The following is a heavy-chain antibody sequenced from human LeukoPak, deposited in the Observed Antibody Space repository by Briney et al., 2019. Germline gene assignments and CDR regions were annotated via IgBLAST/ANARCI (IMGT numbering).Heavy chain of an antibody. Sequence: SVKVSCKASGGTFSSYTISWVRQAPGQGLEWMGRIIPILGIANYAQKFQGRVTITADKSTSTAYMELSGLRSEDTAVYYCAREDFWSGYNYWGQGTLVTVSS. CDR2: IIPILGIA. D-gene: IGHD3-3*01. J-gene: IGHJ4*02. V-gene: IGHV1-69*04. CDR1: GGTFSSYT. CDR3: AREDFWSGYNY.